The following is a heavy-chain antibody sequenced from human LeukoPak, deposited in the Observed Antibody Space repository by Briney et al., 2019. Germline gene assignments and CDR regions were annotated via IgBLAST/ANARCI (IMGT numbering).Heavy chain of an antibody. Sequence: ASAKVSCKASGYTFTSYGISWVRQAPGQGLEWVGWISAYNGNTNYAQKLQGRVTMTTDTSTSTAYMELRSLRSDDTAVYYCARDGSKIAVAGSIDYWGQGTLVTVSS. D-gene: IGHD6-19*01. V-gene: IGHV1-18*04. CDR1: GYTFTSYG. J-gene: IGHJ4*02. CDR2: ISAYNGNT. CDR3: ARDGSKIAVAGSIDY.